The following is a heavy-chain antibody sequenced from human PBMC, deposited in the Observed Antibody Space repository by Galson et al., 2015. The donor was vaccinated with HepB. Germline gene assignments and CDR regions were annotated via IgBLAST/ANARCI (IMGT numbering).Heavy chain of an antibody. CDR3: ASEGLVGAEGYYRGMDV. Sequence: SLRLPCAASGFTFSNYGMHWVRQAPGKGLEWVAVISYDGSNKYYADSVKGRFTISRDNSKNTLYLQMNSLRAEDTALYYCASEGLVGAEGYYRGMDVWGQGTTVTVSS. CDR2: ISYDGSNK. J-gene: IGHJ6*02. CDR1: GFTFSNYG. D-gene: IGHD2-15*01. V-gene: IGHV3-30*03.